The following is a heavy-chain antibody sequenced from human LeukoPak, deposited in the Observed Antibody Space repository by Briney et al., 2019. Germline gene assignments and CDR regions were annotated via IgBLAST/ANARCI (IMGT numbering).Heavy chain of an antibody. D-gene: IGHD3-10*01. CDR2: ITSSSSYM. J-gene: IGHJ4*02. CDR1: GFTFSSYT. Sequence: KTGGSLRLSCAASGFTFSSYTMNWVRQAPGKGPEWVSSITSSSSYMYYADSVKGRFTISRDNSKNTLYLQMNSLRAEDTAVYYCAKVVGYYGSGSYQSPSFFDYWGQGTLVTVSS. CDR3: AKVVGYYGSGSYQSPSFFDY. V-gene: IGHV3-21*04.